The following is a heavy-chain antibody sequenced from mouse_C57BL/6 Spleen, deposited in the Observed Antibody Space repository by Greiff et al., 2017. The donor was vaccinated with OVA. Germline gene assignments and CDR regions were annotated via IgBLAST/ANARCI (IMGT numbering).Heavy chain of an antibody. CDR2: IYPRSGNT. Sequence: QVQLQQSGAELARPGASVKLSCKASGYTFTSYGISWVKQRTGQGLEWIGEIYPRSGNTYYNEKFKGQATLTADKSSSTAYMELRSLTSEDSAGYCCASTVSNYGFDYWGQGTTLTVSA. J-gene: IGHJ2*01. D-gene: IGHD2-5*01. V-gene: IGHV1-81*01. CDR3: ASTVSNYGFDY. CDR1: GYTFTSYG.